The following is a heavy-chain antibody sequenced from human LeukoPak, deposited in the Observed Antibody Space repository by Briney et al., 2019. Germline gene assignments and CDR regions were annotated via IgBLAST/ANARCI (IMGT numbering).Heavy chain of an antibody. CDR3: AREYYDFWSGYYLES. Sequence: ASVKVSCKASGYTFTSYDINWVRQATGQGLEWMGWMNPNSGNTGYAQKFQGRVTITRNTSISTAYMELSSLRSEVTAVYYCAREYYDFWSGYYLESWGQGTLVTVSS. J-gene: IGHJ1*01. V-gene: IGHV1-8*03. D-gene: IGHD3-3*01. CDR2: MNPNSGNT. CDR1: GYTFTSYD.